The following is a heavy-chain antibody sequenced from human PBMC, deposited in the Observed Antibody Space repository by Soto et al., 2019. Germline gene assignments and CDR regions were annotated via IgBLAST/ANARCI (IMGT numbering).Heavy chain of an antibody. CDR1: GFRFSSYA. CDR2: ISDSGDST. J-gene: IGHJ6*02. D-gene: IGHD5-18*01. CDR3: ANRDTSMVTRYYYGMDV. Sequence: EVQLLESGGGLVQPGGSLRLSCAASGFRFSSYAMSWVRQAPGQGLEWVSAISDSGDSTYYADSVRGRFTISRDNSKNTLYLQMNSLRAEDTAVYYCANRDTSMVTRYYYGMDVWGQGTTVTVSS. V-gene: IGHV3-23*01.